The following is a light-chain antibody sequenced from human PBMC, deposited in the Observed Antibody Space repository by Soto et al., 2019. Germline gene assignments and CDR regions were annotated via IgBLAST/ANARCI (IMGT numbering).Light chain of an antibody. CDR1: SSDAGGSDP. V-gene: IGLV2-14*03. Sequence: QSALTQPASVSDSPGQSITISCTGTSSDAGGSDPVSWYQQYPGKAPKLMIYDVSNRPSGVSDRFSGSKSGNTASLTISGLQAEDEADYYCSSYSGSTVVFGGGTQLTVL. CDR3: SSYSGSTVV. CDR2: DVS. J-gene: IGLJ3*02.